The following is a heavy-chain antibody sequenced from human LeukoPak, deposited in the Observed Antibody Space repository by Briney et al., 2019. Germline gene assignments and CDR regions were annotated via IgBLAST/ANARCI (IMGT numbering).Heavy chain of an antibody. D-gene: IGHD4/OR15-4a*01. Sequence: GGSLRLSCAASGFTFTSYSMNWVRQAPGKGLEWVSSISSLSTYIYYADSVKGRFTISRDNSKNTLYPQMNSLRAEDTAVYYCARRAGAYSHPYDYWGQGTLVTVSS. V-gene: IGHV3-21*04. CDR2: ISSLSTYI. J-gene: IGHJ4*02. CDR3: ARRAGAYSHPYDY. CDR1: GFTFTSYS.